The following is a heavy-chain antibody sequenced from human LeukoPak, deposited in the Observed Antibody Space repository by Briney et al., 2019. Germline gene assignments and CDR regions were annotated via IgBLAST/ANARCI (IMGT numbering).Heavy chain of an antibody. CDR1: GGTFSSYA. CDR2: IIPILGIA. CDR3: ARDWGEHYYYYGMDV. J-gene: IGHJ6*02. V-gene: IGHV1-69*04. D-gene: IGHD3-16*01. Sequence: GASVKVSCKASGGTFSSYAISWVRQAPGQGPEWMGRIIPILGIANYAQKFQGRVTITADKSTSTAYMELSSLRSEDTAVYYCARDWGEHYYYYGMDVWGQGTTVTVSS.